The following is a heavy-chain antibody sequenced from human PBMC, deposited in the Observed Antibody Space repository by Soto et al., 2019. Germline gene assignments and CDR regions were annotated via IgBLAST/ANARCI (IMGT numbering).Heavy chain of an antibody. CDR3: TREGGGIAAAGAGDDAFDI. J-gene: IGHJ3*02. CDR1: GYTLSDYY. D-gene: IGHD6-13*01. CDR2: INPNSGDP. V-gene: IGHV1-2*02. Sequence: QVQLVQSGAEVKKPGASVTVSCKASGYTLSDYYVQWVRQAPGQGLEWMGWINPNSGDPNYAQKFQGRVTMTRDTSINTAYMEVRGLRSEDRGVYYCTREGGGIAAAGAGDDAFDIWGQGTKVTVS.